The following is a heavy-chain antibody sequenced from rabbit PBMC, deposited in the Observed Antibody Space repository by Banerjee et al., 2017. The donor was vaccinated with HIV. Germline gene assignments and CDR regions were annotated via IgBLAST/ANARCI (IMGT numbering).Heavy chain of an antibody. V-gene: IGHV1S45*01. CDR2: IRAGGSGST. J-gene: IGHJ6*01. CDR1: GFSFSSSYW. Sequence: QEQLVESGGGLVQPGASLTLTCTASGFSFSSSYWICWVRQAPGKGLEWIACIRAGGSGSTYYASWAKGRFTISKTSSTTVTLQMTSLTVADTATYFCARDSAVNGDGYKLWGQGTLVTVS. CDR3: ARDSAVNGDGYKL. D-gene: IGHD6-1*01.